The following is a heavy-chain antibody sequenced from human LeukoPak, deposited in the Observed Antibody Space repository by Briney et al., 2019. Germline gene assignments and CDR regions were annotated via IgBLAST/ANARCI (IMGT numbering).Heavy chain of an antibody. CDR2: ISTDGNKK. CDR3: ARSRGATGYYWADY. D-gene: IGHD3-22*01. CDR1: GLTFSNYG. J-gene: IGHJ4*02. V-gene: IGHV3-30*03. Sequence: PGGSLRLSCAASGLTFSNYGMHWVRQAPGKGLDWVAVISTDGNKKYYADSVKGRSTISRDNPKNTLYLHINSLRADDTGLYYCARSRGATGYYWADYWGQGTLVTVSS.